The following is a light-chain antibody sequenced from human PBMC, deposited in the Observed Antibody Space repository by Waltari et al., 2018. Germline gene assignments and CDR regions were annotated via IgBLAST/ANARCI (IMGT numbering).Light chain of an antibody. CDR3: QQSFSTPYT. CDR1: QSISSY. V-gene: IGKV1-39*01. Sequence: DIRMTQSPSSLSASLGDRVTITCRASQSISSYVNWYQQKPGKAPKLLMYSTSSLQSGVPSRFSGSGSGTDFTHTVSRLQPEDFATYYCQQSFSTPYTFGQGTKLEIK. J-gene: IGKJ2*01. CDR2: STS.